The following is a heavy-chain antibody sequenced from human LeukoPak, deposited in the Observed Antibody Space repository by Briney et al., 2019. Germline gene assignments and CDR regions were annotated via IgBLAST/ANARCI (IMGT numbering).Heavy chain of an antibody. D-gene: IGHD4-17*01. J-gene: IGHJ5*02. CDR1: GGSVSSGSYY. CDR2: IYYSGST. V-gene: IGHV4-31*03. Sequence: SETLSLTCTVSGGSVSSGSYYWSWIRQPPGKGLEWIGYIYYSGSTYYNPSLKSRVTISVDTSKNQFSLKLSSVTAADTAVYYCARGHAPHGDYSDWFDPWGQGTLVTVSS. CDR3: ARGHAPHGDYSDWFDP.